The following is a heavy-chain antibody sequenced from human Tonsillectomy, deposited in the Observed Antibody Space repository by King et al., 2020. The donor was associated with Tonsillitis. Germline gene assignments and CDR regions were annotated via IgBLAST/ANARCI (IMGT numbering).Heavy chain of an antibody. J-gene: IGHJ4*02. Sequence: VQLVESGAEVKKPGSSVKVSCKASGGTFSTYAISWVRQAPGQGLEWMGGIIPIFGTANYAQRFQGRVTITADESTSTAYMELSSLRSEDTAVYYCARAPGYYDSSGYFDYWGQGTLVTVSS. CDR2: IIPIFGTA. CDR1: GGTFSTYA. CDR3: ARAPGYYDSSGYFDY. D-gene: IGHD3-22*01. V-gene: IGHV1-69*01.